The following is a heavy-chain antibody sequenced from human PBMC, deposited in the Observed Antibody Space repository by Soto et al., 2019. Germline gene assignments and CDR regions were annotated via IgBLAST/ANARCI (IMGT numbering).Heavy chain of an antibody. J-gene: IGHJ4*02. Sequence: GSLRLSCAASGFSFNNYWMNWVRQAPGQGLEWVANIKSDGSDKYYVDSVRGRFTTSRDNANNSLYLRMTSLRAEDSAVYYCARSRYGYGFDFWGRGTLVTVSS. CDR1: GFSFNNYW. D-gene: IGHD5-18*01. CDR2: IKSDGSDK. V-gene: IGHV3-7*01. CDR3: ARSRYGYGFDF.